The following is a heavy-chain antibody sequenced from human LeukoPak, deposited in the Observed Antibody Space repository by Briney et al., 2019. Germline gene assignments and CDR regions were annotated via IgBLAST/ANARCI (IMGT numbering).Heavy chain of an antibody. CDR1: GGSISSGSYY. D-gene: IGHD6-13*01. Sequence: SETLSLTCTVSGGSISSGSYYWSWIRQPAGKGLEWIGRIYTSGSTNYNPSLKSRVTISVDTSKNQFSLKLSSVTAADTAVYYCARVTGIAAADRFDPWGQGTLVTVSS. CDR3: ARVTGIAAADRFDP. CDR2: IYTSGST. J-gene: IGHJ5*02. V-gene: IGHV4-61*02.